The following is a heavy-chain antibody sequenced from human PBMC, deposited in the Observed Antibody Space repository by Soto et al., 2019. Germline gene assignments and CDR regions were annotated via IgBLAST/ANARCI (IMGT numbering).Heavy chain of an antibody. J-gene: IGHJ3*02. D-gene: IGHD2-21*01. CDR1: GFTFSSYA. Sequence: GGSLRLSCAASGFTFSSYAVSWVRQAPGKGLEWVSAISGSGGSTYYADSVKGRFTISRDNSKNTLYLQMNSLRAEDTAIYYCARACGGDCGSDAFDIWGQGTMVTVSS. V-gene: IGHV3-23*01. CDR2: ISGSGGST. CDR3: ARACGGDCGSDAFDI.